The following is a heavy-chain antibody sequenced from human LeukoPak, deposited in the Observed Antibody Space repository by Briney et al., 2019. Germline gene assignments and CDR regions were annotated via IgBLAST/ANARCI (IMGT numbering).Heavy chain of an antibody. CDR3: ARDYLVVVPTATPGDY. CDR1: GFTFSSFS. J-gene: IGHJ4*02. D-gene: IGHD2-2*01. Sequence: GGSLRLSCAASGFTFSSFSMNWVRQAPGKGLEWVSVISYDGGNKYYADSVKGRFIISRDNSKNTLYLQMNSLRAEDTAVYYCARDYLVVVPTATPGDYWGQGTLVTVSS. CDR2: ISYDGGNK. V-gene: IGHV3-30*03.